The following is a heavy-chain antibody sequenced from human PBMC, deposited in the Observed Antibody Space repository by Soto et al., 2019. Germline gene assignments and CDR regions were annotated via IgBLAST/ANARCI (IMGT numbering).Heavy chain of an antibody. CDR1: GFTFRRYE. V-gene: IGHV3-48*03. CDR3: TRLVQREATNVALRWDYFDC. CDR2: ISSSGGPI. J-gene: IGHJ4*02. D-gene: IGHD5-12*01. Sequence: QPGGSLRLSCAASGFTFRRYEMHWVRQAPGKGLEWLSHISSSGGPISYADSVKDRFTISRDNAKNSLFLQMNRLRADDTAVYYCTRLVQREATNVALRWDYFDCWGQGTLVTVSS.